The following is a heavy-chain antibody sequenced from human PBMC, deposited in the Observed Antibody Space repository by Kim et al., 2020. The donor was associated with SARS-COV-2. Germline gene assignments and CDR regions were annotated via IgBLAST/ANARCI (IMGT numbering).Heavy chain of an antibody. CDR1: GGSISSSSYY. D-gene: IGHD3-10*01. CDR2: IYYSGST. V-gene: IGHV4-39*01. Sequence: SETLSLTCTVSGGSISSSSYYWGWIRQPPGKGLEWIGSIYYSGSTYYNPSLKSRVTISVDTSKNQFSLKLSSVTAADTAVYYCARHGITMVRGVITWHYYYYGMDVWGQGTTVTVSS. CDR3: ARHGITMVRGVITWHYYYYGMDV. J-gene: IGHJ6*02.